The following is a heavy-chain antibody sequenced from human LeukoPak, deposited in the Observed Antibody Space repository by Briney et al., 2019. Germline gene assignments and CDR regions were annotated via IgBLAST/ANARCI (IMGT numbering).Heavy chain of an antibody. D-gene: IGHD6-19*01. CDR1: GFTFSSYG. CDR2: ISYDGSNK. J-gene: IGHJ6*03. Sequence: GGSLRLSCAASGFTFSSYGIHWVRQAPGKGLEWVAVISYDGSNKYYADSVKGRFTISRDNAKNSLYLQMNSLRAEDTAVYYCARARPPGQWLYLTRDYYYYYYMDVWGKGTTVTVSS. CDR3: ARARPPGQWLYLTRDYYYYYYMDV. V-gene: IGHV3-33*05.